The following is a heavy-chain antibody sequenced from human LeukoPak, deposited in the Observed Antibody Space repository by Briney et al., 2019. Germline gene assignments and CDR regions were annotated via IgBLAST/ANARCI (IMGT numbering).Heavy chain of an antibody. CDR1: GGTFSSYA. J-gene: IGHJ4*02. V-gene: IGHV1-69*06. CDR2: FIPIFGTA. D-gene: IGHD2-15*01. CDR3: ARPKNSGGSWAFDY. Sequence: SVKVSCKASGGTFSSYAISWVRQAPGQGLEWMGGFIPIFGTANYAQKFQGRVTITADKSTSTAYMELSSLRSEDTAVYYCARPKNSGGSWAFDYWGQGTLVTDSS.